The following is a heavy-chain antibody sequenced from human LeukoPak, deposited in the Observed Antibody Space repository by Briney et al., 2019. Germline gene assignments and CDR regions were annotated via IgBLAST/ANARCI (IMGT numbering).Heavy chain of an antibody. J-gene: IGHJ4*02. Sequence: GGSLRLSCAASGFTFSSYAMSWVRQAPGKGLEWVSAISGSGGSTYYADSVKGRFTISRDNSKNTLYLQMNSLRAEDTAVYYCAKDLPTDYYGSGSYAHNYWGQRTLVTVSS. CDR2: ISGSGGST. V-gene: IGHV3-23*01. CDR1: GFTFSSYA. D-gene: IGHD3-10*01. CDR3: AKDLPTDYYGSGSYAHNY.